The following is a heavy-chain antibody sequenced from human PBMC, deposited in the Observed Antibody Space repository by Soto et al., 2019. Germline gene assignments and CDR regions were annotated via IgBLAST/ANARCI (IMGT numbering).Heavy chain of an antibody. CDR3: AKSHEIAAAGTREDY. V-gene: IGHV5-10-1*01. J-gene: IGHJ4*02. D-gene: IGHD6-13*01. Sequence: PVESLKISCNGSGYSFTSYWISWVRQMPGKGLEWMGRIDPSDSYTNYSPSFQGHVTISADKSISTAYLQWSSLKASDTAMYYCAKSHEIAAAGTREDYWGQGTLVTVSS. CDR2: IDPSDSYT. CDR1: GYSFTSYW.